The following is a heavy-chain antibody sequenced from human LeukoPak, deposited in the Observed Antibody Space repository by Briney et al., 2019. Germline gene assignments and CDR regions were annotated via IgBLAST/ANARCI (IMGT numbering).Heavy chain of an antibody. CDR3: ARGFFGSIDYVWGSYRYAFDI. Sequence: SETLSLTCTVSGGSISSYYWSWIRQPPGKGLEWIGYIYYSGSTNYNPSLKGRVIISVDTSKTQFSLKLSSVTAADTAVYYCARGFFGSIDYVWGSYRYAFDIWGQGTMVTVSS. V-gene: IGHV4-59*01. CDR2: IYYSGST. D-gene: IGHD3-16*02. J-gene: IGHJ3*02. CDR1: GGSISSYY.